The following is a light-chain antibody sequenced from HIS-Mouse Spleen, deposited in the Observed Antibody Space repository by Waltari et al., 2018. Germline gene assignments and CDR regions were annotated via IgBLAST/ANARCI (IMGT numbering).Light chain of an antibody. CDR2: GKN. V-gene: IGLV3-19*01. CDR3: NSRDSSGTEV. J-gene: IGLJ2*01. CDR1: SLRSYY. Sequence: SELTQDPAVSVALGQTVRITCQGDSLRSYYASWYQQKPGQAPVLVIYGKNNRPSGIPDRFSGSSSGNTASLTITGAQAEDEADYYCNSRDSSGTEVFGGGTKLTVL.